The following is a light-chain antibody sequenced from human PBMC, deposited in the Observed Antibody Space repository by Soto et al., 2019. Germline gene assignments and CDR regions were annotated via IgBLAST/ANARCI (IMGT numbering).Light chain of an antibody. Sequence: QSALTQPASVSGSPGQSITISCTGTSSDVGGYNYVSWYQQHPAKAPKLMIYEVSNRPSGVSNRFSGSKSGNTASLTISGLQAEDEADYYFSSYTSSSTRVFGGGTKLTVL. CDR3: SSYTSSSTRV. V-gene: IGLV2-14*01. CDR1: SSDVGGYNY. J-gene: IGLJ3*02. CDR2: EVS.